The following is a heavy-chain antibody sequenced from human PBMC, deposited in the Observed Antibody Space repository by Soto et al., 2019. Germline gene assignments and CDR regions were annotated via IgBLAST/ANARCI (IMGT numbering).Heavy chain of an antibody. Sequence: ASVKVSCKASGYTFTTFGISWVRQAPGHGLEWVGWMSANNGNTKYSQKFQGRVSLTTETSASTAYMELRRLRSDDTAVYYCARYGTFDIYAITPGEFWGQGTLVTVSS. CDR3: ARYGTFDIYAITPGEF. D-gene: IGHD3-10*01. V-gene: IGHV1-18*01. J-gene: IGHJ4*02. CDR2: MSANNGNT. CDR1: GYTFTTFG.